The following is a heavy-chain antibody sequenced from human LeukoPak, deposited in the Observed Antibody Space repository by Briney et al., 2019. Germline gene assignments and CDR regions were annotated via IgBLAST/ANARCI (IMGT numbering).Heavy chain of an antibody. CDR2: IHYSGSA. J-gene: IGHJ4*02. CDR1: GGSISSGDYY. Sequence: SETLSLTCTISGGSISSGDYYWSWIRQPPGKGLEWIGEIHYSGSATYNPSLRGRVTISVDTSKNQFSLKMNSATAADTAIYYCARGHWFRAFWSRGTPVTVSS. D-gene: IGHD3-10*01. V-gene: IGHV4-31*03. CDR3: ARGHWFRAF.